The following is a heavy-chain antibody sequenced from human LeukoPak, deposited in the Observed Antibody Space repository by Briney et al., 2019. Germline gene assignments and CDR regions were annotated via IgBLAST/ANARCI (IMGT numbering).Heavy chain of an antibody. Sequence: GGSLRLSCAASGFTFSTYWMSWVRQAPGKGLEWVANIRKDGSDIHYVDSVKGRFTISRDNAKNSLYLQMNSLRGEDTALYYCVKDREADRDYYGMDVWGQGTTVTVSS. D-gene: IGHD5-24*01. CDR3: VKDREADRDYYGMDV. CDR2: IRKDGSDI. J-gene: IGHJ6*02. CDR1: GFTFSTYW. V-gene: IGHV3-7*03.